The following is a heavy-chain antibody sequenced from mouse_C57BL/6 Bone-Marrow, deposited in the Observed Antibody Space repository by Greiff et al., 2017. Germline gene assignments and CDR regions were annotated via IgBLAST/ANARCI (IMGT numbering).Heavy chain of an antibody. V-gene: IGHV10-1*01. CDR1: GFSFNTYA. J-gene: IGHJ2*01. D-gene: IGHD1-1*01. Sequence: EVMLVESGGGLVQPKGSLKLSCAASGFSFNTYAMNWVRQAPGKGLEWVARIRSKSNNYATYYADSVKDRFTISSDDSESMLYLQMNNLKTEDTAMYYCVRHYYGFDYWGQGTTLTVSS. CDR2: IRSKSNNYAT. CDR3: VRHYYGFDY.